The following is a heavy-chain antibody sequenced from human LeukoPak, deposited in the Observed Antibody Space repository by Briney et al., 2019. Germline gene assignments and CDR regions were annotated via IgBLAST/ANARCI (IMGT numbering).Heavy chain of an antibody. Sequence: PGGSLRLSCTVSGFTVSDNSMSWVHQAPGKGLEWVSFIYSGRTHYSDSVKDRFIISRDNSKNTLYLQMNSLRAEDTAVYYCARRAGAYSHPYDYWGQGTLVTVSS. V-gene: IGHV3-53*01. CDR3: ARRAGAYSHPYDY. CDR2: IYSGRT. J-gene: IGHJ4*02. CDR1: GFTVSDNS. D-gene: IGHD4/OR15-4a*01.